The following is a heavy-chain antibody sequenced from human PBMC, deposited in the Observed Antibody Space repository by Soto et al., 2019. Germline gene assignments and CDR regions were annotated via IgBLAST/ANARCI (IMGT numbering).Heavy chain of an antibody. J-gene: IGHJ6*02. CDR2: ISYDGSNK. D-gene: IGHD1-26*01. CDR3: ARVGGSYFSYYYYGMDV. CDR1: GFTFSSYA. V-gene: IGHV3-30-3*01. Sequence: VQLVESGGGVVQPGRSLRLSCAASGFTFSSYAMHWVRQAPGKGLEWVAVISYDGSNKYYADSVKGRFTISRDNSKNTLYLQMNSLRAEDTAVYYCARVGGSYFSYYYYGMDVWGQGTTVTVSS.